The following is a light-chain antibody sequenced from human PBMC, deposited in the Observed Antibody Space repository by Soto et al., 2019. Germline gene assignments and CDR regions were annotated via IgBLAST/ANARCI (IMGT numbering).Light chain of an antibody. CDR3: QQYDSSPWT. Sequence: DIQLTQSPSTLSASVGDRVTITCRASHSISTWLAWYQQKPGKAPKLLIYDASTLKSGVPSRFSGSGSGTEFTLTISSLQPDDFATYYCQQYDSSPWTFGQGTKVEVK. CDR2: DAS. CDR1: HSISTW. J-gene: IGKJ1*01. V-gene: IGKV1-5*01.